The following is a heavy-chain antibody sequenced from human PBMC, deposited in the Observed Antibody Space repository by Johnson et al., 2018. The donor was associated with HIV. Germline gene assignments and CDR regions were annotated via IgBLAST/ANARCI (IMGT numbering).Heavy chain of an antibody. Sequence: VQLVESGGGLIQPEGSLRLSCAASGFTFSNAWMSGVRQAPGKGLEWVARIKSKTDGGTTDYAAPVKGRFTISRDDSKNTLYLQMNSLRAEDTAVYYCARAPWDYGGGAFDIWGQGTMVTVSS. V-gene: IGHV3-15*01. CDR1: GFTFSNAW. J-gene: IGHJ3*02. CDR2: IKSKTDGGTT. D-gene: IGHD4-23*01. CDR3: ARAPWDYGGGAFDI.